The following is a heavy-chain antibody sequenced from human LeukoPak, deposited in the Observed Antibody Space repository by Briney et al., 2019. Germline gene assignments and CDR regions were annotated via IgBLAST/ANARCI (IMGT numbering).Heavy chain of an antibody. Sequence: GGSLRLSCAASGFTFSSYEMNWVRQAPGKGLEWVSDISSSGSTIYYADSVKGRFTISRDNAKNSLYLQMNSLRAEDTAVYYCATLQGRSSDYWGQGILVTVSS. CDR2: ISSSGSTI. J-gene: IGHJ4*02. CDR1: GFTFSSYE. CDR3: ATLQGRSSDY. V-gene: IGHV3-48*03.